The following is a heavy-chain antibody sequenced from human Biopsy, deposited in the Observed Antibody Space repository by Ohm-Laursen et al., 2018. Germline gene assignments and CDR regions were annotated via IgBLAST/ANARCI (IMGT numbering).Heavy chain of an antibody. CDR3: ARLGSGDYFPTFFDF. J-gene: IGHJ4*02. D-gene: IGHD5-12*01. CDR1: GVSINGGRYY. Sequence: TLSLTCTVSGVSINGGRYYWNWIRHHPGKGLEWIGNIFYSANTYYNPSLKSRVTISEDTSKNQFSLKLSSVTAADTAVYYCARLGSGDYFPTFFDFWGQGALVTVSS. V-gene: IGHV4-31*03. CDR2: IFYSANT.